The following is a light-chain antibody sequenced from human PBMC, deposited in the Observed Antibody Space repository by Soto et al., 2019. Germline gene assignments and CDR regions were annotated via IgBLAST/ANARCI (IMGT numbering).Light chain of an antibody. CDR3: AAWHTSLKGFV. CDR1: SSIIGSQT. V-gene: IGLV1-44*01. Sequence: QSVLTQPPSASGTPGQRVTISCSGSSSIIGSQTVNWYQQLPGTAPKLLIFLNDRRPSGVPDRFSGSKSGTSASLAISGLQSEDEGDYYCAAWHTSLKGFVFGAGTKLTVL. CDR2: LND. J-gene: IGLJ2*01.